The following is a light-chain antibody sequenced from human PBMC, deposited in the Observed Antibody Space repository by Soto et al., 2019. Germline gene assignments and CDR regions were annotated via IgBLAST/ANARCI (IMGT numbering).Light chain of an antibody. CDR2: GAS. CDR3: QQYNKLWT. J-gene: IGKJ1*01. V-gene: IGKV3-15*01. CDR1: LDVSTN. Sequence: EIVMTQSPATLSVSPGERATLSCRAGLDVSTNLAWYQQKPDQAPRLLIYGASARATGIPGRFSGSGSGTEFTLTISSLQSEDSAVYYCQQYNKLWTFGQGTMVEIK.